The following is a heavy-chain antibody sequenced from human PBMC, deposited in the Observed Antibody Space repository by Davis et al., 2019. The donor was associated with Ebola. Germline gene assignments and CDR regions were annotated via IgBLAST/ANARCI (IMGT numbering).Heavy chain of an antibody. D-gene: IGHD2-15*01. CDR2: INHSGRT. Sequence: MPGGSLRLSCAVYGGSFSGYYWTWIRQPPGKGLEWIGEINHSGRTNYNPSLKSRVTISVDTSKNQFSLKLSSVTAADTAVYYCARGPPRRYCSGGSCYSSGYSYGYLESFDYWGQGTLVTVSS. J-gene: IGHJ4*02. CDR1: GGSFSGYY. CDR3: ARGPPRRYCSGGSCYSSGYSYGYLESFDY. V-gene: IGHV4-34*01.